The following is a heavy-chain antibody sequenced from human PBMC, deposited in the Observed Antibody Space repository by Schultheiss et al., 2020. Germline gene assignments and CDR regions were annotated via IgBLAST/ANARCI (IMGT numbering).Heavy chain of an antibody. Sequence: GESLKISCAASGFTFSNAWMSWVRQAPGKGLEWVGRIRSKANSYATAYAASVKGRFTISRDDSKNTAYLQMNSLRAEDTAVYYCASGGGGLFGSYYYGMDVWGQGTTVTVSS. D-gene: IGHD2-15*01. J-gene: IGHJ6*02. CDR2: IRSKANSYAT. CDR3: ASGGGGLFGSYYYGMDV. CDR1: GFTFSNAW. V-gene: IGHV3-73*01.